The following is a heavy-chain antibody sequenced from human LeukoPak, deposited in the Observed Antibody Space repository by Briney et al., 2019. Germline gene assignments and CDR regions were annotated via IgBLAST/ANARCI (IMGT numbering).Heavy chain of an antibody. V-gene: IGHV4-59*10. CDR3: ARGPHTTVITARGAFDI. CDR1: GDSISSYY. D-gene: IGHD4-23*01. CDR2: IYTSRST. J-gene: IGHJ3*02. Sequence: PSETLSLTCAVSGDSISSYYGSWIRQPAGKGLEWIGRIYTSRSTEDNPSLQSRVTMSLDTSKNHFSLKLTSVTAADTAVYYCARGPHTTVITARGAFDIWGQGTMVTVSS.